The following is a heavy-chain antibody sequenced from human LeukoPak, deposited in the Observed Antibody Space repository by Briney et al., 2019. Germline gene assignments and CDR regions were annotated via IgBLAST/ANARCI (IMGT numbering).Heavy chain of an antibody. CDR1: GFTFSSYW. J-gene: IGHJ4*02. D-gene: IGHD2-21*02. CDR3: AKDHANTPVVTN. CDR2: IKQDGSEK. V-gene: IGHV3-7*03. Sequence: PGGSLRLSCAASGFTFSSYWMSWVRQAPGEGLEWVANIKQDGSEKYYVDSVKGRFTISRDNSKNTVDLQMNNLRVDDTAIYYCAKDHANTPVVTNWGQGILVSVSS.